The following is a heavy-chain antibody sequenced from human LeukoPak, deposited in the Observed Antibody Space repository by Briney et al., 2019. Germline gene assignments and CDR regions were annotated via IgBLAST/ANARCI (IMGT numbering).Heavy chain of an antibody. CDR1: GFTFGDYA. CDR2: IRSKAYGGTT. Sequence: GGSLRLSCTASGFTFGDYAMSWVRQAPGKGLEWVGFIRSKAYGGTTEYAASVKGRFTISRDDSKSIAYLQMNSLKTEDTAVYYCTRWRMRGSFDYWGQGTLVTVSP. D-gene: IGHD3-10*01. CDR3: TRWRMRGSFDY. J-gene: IGHJ4*02. V-gene: IGHV3-49*04.